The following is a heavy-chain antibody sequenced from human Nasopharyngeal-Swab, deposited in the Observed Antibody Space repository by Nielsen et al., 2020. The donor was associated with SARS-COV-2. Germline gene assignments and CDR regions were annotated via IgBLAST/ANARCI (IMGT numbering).Heavy chain of an antibody. J-gene: IGHJ6*02. D-gene: IGHD1-14*01. CDR1: RYCLTRYG. CDR3: ARDLTERDYYGMDV. Sequence: SVNVSCKASRYCLTRYGISWVRQAPGQGLEWMGWISAYNGNTNYAQKLQGRVTMTTDTSTSTAYMELRSLRSDDTAVYCCARDLTERDYYGMDVWGQGTTVTVSS. CDR2: ISAYNGNT. V-gene: IGHV1-18*04.